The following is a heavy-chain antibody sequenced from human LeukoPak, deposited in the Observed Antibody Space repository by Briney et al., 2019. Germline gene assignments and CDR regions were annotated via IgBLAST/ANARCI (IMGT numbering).Heavy chain of an antibody. D-gene: IGHD5-12*01. CDR2: IRSKAFGGTT. J-gene: IGHJ4*02. CDR3: TRGMNGGYDPYYFDY. Sequence: GRSLRLSCTASGFTFGAYAMSWFRQAPGKGLEWVGFIRSKAFGGTTEYAASVKGRFTISRDDSKSIAYLQMNSLKTEDTAVYYCTRGMNGGYDPYYFDYWGQGTLVTVSS. CDR1: GFTFGAYA. V-gene: IGHV3-49*03.